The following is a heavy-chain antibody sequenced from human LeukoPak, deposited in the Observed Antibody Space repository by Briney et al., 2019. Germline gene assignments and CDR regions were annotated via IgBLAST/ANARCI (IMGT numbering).Heavy chain of an antibody. CDR2: ISSSSTI. D-gene: IGHD3-3*01. J-gene: IGHJ4*02. CDR3: ARVSYDFWSGYYTDY. Sequence: GGSLRLSCAASGFTFSSYSMNWVRQAPGKGLEWVSYISSSSTIYYADSVKGRFTISRDNAKNSLYLQMNSLRAEDTAVYYCARVSYDFWSGYYTDYWGQGTLVTVSS. V-gene: IGHV3-48*01. CDR1: GFTFSSYS.